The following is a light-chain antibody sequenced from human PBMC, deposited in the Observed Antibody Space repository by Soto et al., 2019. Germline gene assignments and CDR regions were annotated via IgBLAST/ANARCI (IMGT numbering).Light chain of an antibody. Sequence: QTALTQPASLSGSPGQSITISCTGTISDVGNYKYVSWYQQHPGKAPKLMIYEVSNRPSGVSNRFSGSKSGNTASLTISGLQAEDETDYYCFSYTSSGTYVFGTGTKV. CDR3: FSYTSSGTYV. V-gene: IGLV2-14*01. J-gene: IGLJ1*01. CDR1: ISDVGNYKY. CDR2: EVS.